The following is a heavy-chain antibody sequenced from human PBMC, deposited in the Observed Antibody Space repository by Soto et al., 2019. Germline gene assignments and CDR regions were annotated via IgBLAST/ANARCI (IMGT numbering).Heavy chain of an antibody. Sequence: GASVKVSCKASGYTFTSYAMHWVRQAPGQRLEWMGWINAGNGNTKYSQKFQGRVTITRDTSASTAYMELSSLRSEDSAVYYCARRPTPIAAAGTGEDNWFDPWGQGTLVTVSS. CDR2: INAGNGNT. J-gene: IGHJ5*02. CDR1: GYTFTSYA. D-gene: IGHD6-13*01. CDR3: ARRPTPIAAAGTGEDNWFDP. V-gene: IGHV1-3*01.